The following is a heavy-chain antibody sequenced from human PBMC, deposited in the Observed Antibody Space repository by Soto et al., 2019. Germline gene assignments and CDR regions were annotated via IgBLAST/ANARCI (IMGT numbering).Heavy chain of an antibody. D-gene: IGHD3-16*01. CDR3: TRAGGMDV. CDR2: IYYTGDT. Sequence: PSETLSLTCTVSGISISDAVGYYWTWMRQHPEKGLECIGHIYYTGDTYYSPSLRSRITISLDTSKNQFSLKLSSVTAADTAVYYCTRAGGMDVWGQGTTVTVSS. CDR1: GISISDAVGYY. J-gene: IGHJ6*02. V-gene: IGHV4-31*03.